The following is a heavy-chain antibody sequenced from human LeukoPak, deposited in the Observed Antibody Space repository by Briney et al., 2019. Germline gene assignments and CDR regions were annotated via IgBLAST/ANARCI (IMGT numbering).Heavy chain of an antibody. CDR1: GFTFRSSA. D-gene: IGHD3-3*01. J-gene: IGHJ4*02. CDR2: ISGSGDST. Sequence: GGSLRLSCAASGFTFRSSAMSWVRQAPGKGPEWVSAISGSGDSTYYADSVKGRFTISRDNSKNTLYLQMNSLRAEDTAVYYCAKDRGSYDFWSGFFDYWGQGTLVTVSS. V-gene: IGHV3-23*01. CDR3: AKDRGSYDFWSGFFDY.